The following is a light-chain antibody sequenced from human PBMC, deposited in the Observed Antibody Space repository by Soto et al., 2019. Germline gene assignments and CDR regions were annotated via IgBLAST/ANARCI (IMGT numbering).Light chain of an antibody. CDR1: RSNMGSNA. V-gene: IGLV1-44*01. CDR3: AVWDDSQNGFFA. CDR2: DNN. Sequence: QSVLTQPPSASGAPGQRVTISSSGSRSNMGSNAVSWYQQLPGKAPKLLIYDNNQRPSGVPDRFSASKSGTSASLAISGLQSEDEADYYCAVWDDSQNGFFAFGTGTNLTVL. J-gene: IGLJ1*01.